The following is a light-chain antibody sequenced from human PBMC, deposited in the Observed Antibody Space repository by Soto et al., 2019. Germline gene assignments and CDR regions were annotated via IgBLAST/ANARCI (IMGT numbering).Light chain of an antibody. CDR2: GAS. CDR3: QQYGTSRT. CDR1: QSLSNNIY. J-gene: IGKJ1*01. V-gene: IGKV3-20*01. Sequence: EIVLTQSPGTLSLSPGERATLSCRASQSLSNNIYLAWYQQKPGQAPRLLIYGASTRTAGIPDRFTGSGSGTDFTLTISRLEPEDFAVYYCQQYGTSRTFGQGTKVDIK.